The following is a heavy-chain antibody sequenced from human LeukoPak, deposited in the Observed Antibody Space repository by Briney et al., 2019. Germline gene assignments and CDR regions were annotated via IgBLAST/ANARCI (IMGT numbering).Heavy chain of an antibody. V-gene: IGHV3-23*01. CDR3: AKYGSGSYWGYFDY. Sequence: PGGFLRLSCAASGFTFSSYAMSWVRQAPGKGLEWVSAISGSGGSTYYADSVKGRFTISRDNSKNTLYLQMNSLRAEDTAVYYCAKYGSGSYWGYFDYWGQGTLVTVSS. CDR1: GFTFSSYA. CDR2: ISGSGGST. D-gene: IGHD3-10*01. J-gene: IGHJ4*02.